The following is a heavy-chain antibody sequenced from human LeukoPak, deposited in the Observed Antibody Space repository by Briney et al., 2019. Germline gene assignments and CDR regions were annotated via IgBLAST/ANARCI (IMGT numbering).Heavy chain of an antibody. CDR2: IGAYNGKT. V-gene: IGHV1-18*01. Sequence: ASVKVSCKASGYTFTSYGISWVRQAPGQGLEWMGWIGAYNGKTNYAQKLQGRVTMTTDTSTSTAYMELRSLRSDDTAVYYCARDQYYGSGSHRNYYYYYGMDVWGQGTTVTVSS. CDR3: ARDQYYGSGSHRNYYYYYGMDV. CDR1: GYTFTSYG. J-gene: IGHJ6*02. D-gene: IGHD3-10*01.